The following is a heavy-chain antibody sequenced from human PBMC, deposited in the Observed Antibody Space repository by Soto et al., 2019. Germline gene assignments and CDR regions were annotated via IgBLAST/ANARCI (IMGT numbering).Heavy chain of an antibody. CDR3: ARQGLERRFGILNDWFDP. V-gene: IGHV4-59*08. Sequence: SETLSLTCTVSGGSISSYYWSWIRQPPGKGLEWIGYIYYSGSTNYNPSLKSRVTISVDTSKNQFSLKLSSVTAADTAVYYCARQGLERRFGILNDWFDPWGQGTLVTVSS. J-gene: IGHJ5*02. D-gene: IGHD1-1*01. CDR1: GGSISSYY. CDR2: IYYSGST.